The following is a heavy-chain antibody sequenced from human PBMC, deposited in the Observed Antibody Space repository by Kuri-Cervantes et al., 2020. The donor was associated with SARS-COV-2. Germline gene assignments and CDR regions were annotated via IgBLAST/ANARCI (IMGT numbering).Heavy chain of an antibody. CDR1: GGSISSYY. CDR3: SRWRNTATLDY. J-gene: IGHJ4*02. CDR2: IYTSGIT. V-gene: IGHV4-4*07. D-gene: IGHD5-18*01. Sequence: WGSLRLSCTVSGGSISSYYWSWIRLPAGKGLEWIGRIYTSGITNYNPSLKSRVTISVDTSKNQFSLKLSAVTAADSAVYYCSRWRNTATLDYWGQGTLVNASS.